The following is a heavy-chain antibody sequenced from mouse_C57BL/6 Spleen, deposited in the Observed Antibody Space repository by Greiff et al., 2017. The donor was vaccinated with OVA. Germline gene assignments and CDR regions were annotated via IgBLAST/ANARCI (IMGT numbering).Heavy chain of an antibody. V-gene: IGHV5-6*01. CDR1: GFTFSSYG. J-gene: IGHJ4*01. D-gene: IGHD2-10*02. Sequence: EVKLVESGGDLVKPGGSLKLSCAASGFTFSSYGMSWVRQTPDKRLEWVATISSGGSYTYYPDSVKGRFPISRDNAKNTLYLQMSSLKSEDTAMYYCARQGYDYAMDYWGQGTSVTVSS. CDR3: ARQGYDYAMDY. CDR2: ISSGGSYT.